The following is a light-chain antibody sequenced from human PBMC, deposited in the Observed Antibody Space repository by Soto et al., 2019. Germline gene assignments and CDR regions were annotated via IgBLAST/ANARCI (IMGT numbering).Light chain of an antibody. V-gene: IGKV3-20*01. Sequence: EIVLTQSPGTLSLSPGERATLSCRASQGLTSNFLAWYQQKPGQAPSLLIYGASNRATGVPDRFSGGGSGTDFTLTISRMEPEDFAVYFCQQYVTAPRTFGQGTK. J-gene: IGKJ1*01. CDR1: QGLTSNF. CDR2: GAS. CDR3: QQYVTAPRT.